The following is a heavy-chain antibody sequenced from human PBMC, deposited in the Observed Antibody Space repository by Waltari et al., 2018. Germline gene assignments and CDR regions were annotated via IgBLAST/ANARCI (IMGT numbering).Heavy chain of an antibody. CDR3: TRHNYYGSGSYYFDY. V-gene: IGHV3-53*01. CDR1: GLPVSTKY. Sequence: EVQLVESGGGLIQPGGSLRLPCASSGLPVSTKYMSWVRQAPGKGLEWVSVIFGGGNTYYADSVKGRFTISRDNSENTLSLQMNSLRADDTAVYYCTRHNYYGSGSYYFDYWGQGTLVTVSS. CDR2: IFGGGNT. J-gene: IGHJ4*02. D-gene: IGHD3-10*01.